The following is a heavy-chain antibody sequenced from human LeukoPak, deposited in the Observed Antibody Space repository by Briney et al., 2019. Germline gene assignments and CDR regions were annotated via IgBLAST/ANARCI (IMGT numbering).Heavy chain of an antibody. CDR1: GGSISSHY. CDR3: ARLVGGTGYFDY. Sequence: SETLSLTCTVSGGSISSHYWSWIRQPPGKGLEWIGYIYYSGSTNYSPSLKSRVTISVDTSKTQFSLKLSSVTAADTAVYYCARLVGGTGYFDYWGQGALVTVSS. D-gene: IGHD3-9*01. V-gene: IGHV4-59*11. CDR2: IYYSGST. J-gene: IGHJ4*02.